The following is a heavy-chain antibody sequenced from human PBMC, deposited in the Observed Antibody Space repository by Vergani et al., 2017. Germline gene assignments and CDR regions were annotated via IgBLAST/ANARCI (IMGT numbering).Heavy chain of an antibody. CDR2: ISGSSSTT. Sequence: EVQLVESGGGLVQTGGSLRISCAASGFTFSSYGMNWVRQAPGKGLEWVSYISGSSSTTHYADSVKGRFTISRDDAKNSLYLQMNSPRAEDTAVYYCARDSQGWNHDYWGQGTLVTVSS. J-gene: IGHJ4*02. CDR3: ARDSQGWNHDY. V-gene: IGHV3-48*01. CDR1: GFTFSSYG. D-gene: IGHD1-14*01.